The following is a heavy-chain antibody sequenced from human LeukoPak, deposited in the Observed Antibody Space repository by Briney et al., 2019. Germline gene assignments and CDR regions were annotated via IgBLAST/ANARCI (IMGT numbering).Heavy chain of an antibody. D-gene: IGHD2-2*01. Sequence: GESLKISCKGSGHSFTNYWIGWVRQMPGKGLEWMGIIYPGDSDTRYSPSFQGQVTISVDKSISTAHLQWSSLRASDTAMYYCARLTSLDCSSTSCSLDYFDYWGQGTLVTVSS. CDR2: IYPGDSDT. CDR3: ARLTSLDCSSTSCSLDYFDY. CDR1: GHSFTNYW. J-gene: IGHJ4*02. V-gene: IGHV5-51*01.